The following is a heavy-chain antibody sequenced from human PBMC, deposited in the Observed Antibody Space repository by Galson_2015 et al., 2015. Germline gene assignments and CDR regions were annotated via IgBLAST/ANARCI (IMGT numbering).Heavy chain of an antibody. CDR2: TYYRSKWSN. Sequence: CAISGDSVSSNSGAWNWIRQSPSRGLEWLGRTYYRSKWSNNYAVSVKSRITINPDTSKNQFSLRLNSVTPEDTAVYYCARGNKELDYWGQGTLVTVSS. D-gene: IGHD1/OR15-1a*01. V-gene: IGHV6-1*01. CDR3: ARGNKELDY. J-gene: IGHJ4*02. CDR1: GDSVSSNSGA.